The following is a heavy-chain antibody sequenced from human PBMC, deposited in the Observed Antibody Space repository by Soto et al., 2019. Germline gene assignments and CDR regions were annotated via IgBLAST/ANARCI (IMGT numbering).Heavy chain of an antibody. J-gene: IGHJ4*02. CDR2: ISGSGGST. CDR3: AKVRVYSSSWYYFDY. CDR1: GFTFSSYA. Sequence: GGSLRLSCAASGFTFSSYAMSWVRQAPGKGLEWVSAISGSGGSTYYADSVKGRFTISRDNSKNTLYLQMNSLRAEDTAVYYCAKVRVYSSSWYYFDYWGQGTLVTVSS. V-gene: IGHV3-23*01. D-gene: IGHD6-13*01.